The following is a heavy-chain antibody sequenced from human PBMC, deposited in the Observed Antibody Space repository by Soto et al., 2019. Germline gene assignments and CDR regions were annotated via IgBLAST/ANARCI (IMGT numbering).Heavy chain of an antibody. Sequence: RLSCAASGFTFSSYSMNWVRQAPGKGLEWVSSISSSSSYIYYADSVKGRFTISRDNAKNSLYLQMNSLRAEDTAVYYCARDGQQQLAYYYYGMDVWSQGTTVTSP. D-gene: IGHD6-13*01. CDR2: ISSSSSYI. J-gene: IGHJ6*02. V-gene: IGHV3-21*01. CDR1: GFTFSSYS. CDR3: ARDGQQQLAYYYYGMDV.